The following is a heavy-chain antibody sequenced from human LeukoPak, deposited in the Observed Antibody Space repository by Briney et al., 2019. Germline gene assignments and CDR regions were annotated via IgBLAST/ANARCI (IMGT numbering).Heavy chain of an antibody. CDR1: GYSISSGHY. CDR2: IYHSGST. J-gene: IGHJ4*02. V-gene: IGHV4-38-2*01. CDR3: ARGAVSGSSWAFDY. Sequence: SETLSLTCAVSGYSISSGHYWGWIPQPPGKGLEWIGSIYHSGSTYYNPSLKSRVTISLDTSKNQFSLKLSSVTAADTAVYYCARGAVSGSSWAFDYWGQGTLVTVSS. D-gene: IGHD6-13*01.